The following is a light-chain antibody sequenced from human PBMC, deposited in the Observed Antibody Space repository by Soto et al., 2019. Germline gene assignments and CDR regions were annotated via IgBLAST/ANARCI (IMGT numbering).Light chain of an antibody. Sequence: QSVLTQPPSASGTPGQIVAISCSGSSSNIGSNTVTWYQQLPGTAPKLLIYSTSQRSSGVPGRFFGSKSGASASLSISGLQSEDEADYYCAAWDDRLDVYVFGTGTKVTVL. CDR3: AAWDDRLDVYV. CDR2: STS. CDR1: SSNIGSNT. V-gene: IGLV1-44*01. J-gene: IGLJ1*01.